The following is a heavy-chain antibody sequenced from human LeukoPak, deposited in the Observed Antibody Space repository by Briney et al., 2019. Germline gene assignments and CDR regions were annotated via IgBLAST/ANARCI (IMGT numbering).Heavy chain of an antibody. D-gene: IGHD6-13*01. V-gene: IGHV4-59*01. J-gene: IGHJ4*02. CDR3: AREVVAAPGTVDY. CDR2: IYYSGST. CDR1: GDSISGFH. Sequence: SETLSLTCTVSGDSISGFHWSWIRRPPGKGLEWIGYIYYSGSTNYNPSLKSRVTISVDTSKNQFSLKLTSVTAADTAVYYCAREVVAAPGTVDYWGQGTLVTVSS.